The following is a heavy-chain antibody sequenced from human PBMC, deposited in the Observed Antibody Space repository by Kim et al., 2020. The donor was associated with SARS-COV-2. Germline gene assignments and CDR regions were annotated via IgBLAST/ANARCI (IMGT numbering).Heavy chain of an antibody. J-gene: IGHJ4*02. CDR3: ARRGEGSSWFDLSLDN. V-gene: IGHV3-21*01. D-gene: IGHD6-13*01. Sequence: SVKGRVTMSRDNAKNSLYLQMNSLRAEDTAVYYCARRGEGSSWFDLSLDNWGQGTLVTVSS.